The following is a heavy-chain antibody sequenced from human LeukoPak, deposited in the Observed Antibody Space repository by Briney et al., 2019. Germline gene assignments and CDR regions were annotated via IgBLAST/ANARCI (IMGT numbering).Heavy chain of an antibody. D-gene: IGHD3-10*01. CDR3: AREFVSGSGSYLFDY. V-gene: IGHV3-23*01. CDR2: ISGSGGST. J-gene: IGHJ4*02. Sequence: GGSLRLSCAASGFTFNSYAMTWVRQAPGKGLEWVSTISGSGGSTYYADSVKGRFTISRDNSKNTLYLQMNSLRAEDTAVYYCAREFVSGSGSYLFDYWGQGTLVTVSS. CDR1: GFTFNSYA.